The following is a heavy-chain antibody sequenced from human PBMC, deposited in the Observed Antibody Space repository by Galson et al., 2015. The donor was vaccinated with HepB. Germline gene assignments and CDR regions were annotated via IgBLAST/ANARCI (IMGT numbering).Heavy chain of an antibody. Sequence: SLRLSCAASGFTFSSYGMHWVRQAPGKGLEWVAFIRYDGSNKYYADSVKGRFTISRDNSKNTLYLQMNSLRAEDTAVYYCALIAAAGTGGRYYYGMDVWGQGTTVTVSS. V-gene: IGHV3-30*02. CDR2: IRYDGSNK. CDR1: GFTFSSYG. J-gene: IGHJ6*02. CDR3: ALIAAAGTGGRYYYGMDV. D-gene: IGHD6-13*01.